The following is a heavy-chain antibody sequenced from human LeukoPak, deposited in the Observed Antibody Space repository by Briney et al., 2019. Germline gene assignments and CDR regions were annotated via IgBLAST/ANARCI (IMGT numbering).Heavy chain of an antibody. J-gene: IGHJ4*02. Sequence: GGSLRLSCAASGFTFSSYGMNWVRQAPGKGLEWVSYISSSSSTIYYADSVKGRFTISRDIAKNSLYLQMNSLRAEDTAVYYCARGRRDTAMAYWGQGTLVTVSS. V-gene: IGHV3-48*01. D-gene: IGHD5-18*01. CDR2: ISSSSSTI. CDR1: GFTFSSYG. CDR3: ARGRRDTAMAY.